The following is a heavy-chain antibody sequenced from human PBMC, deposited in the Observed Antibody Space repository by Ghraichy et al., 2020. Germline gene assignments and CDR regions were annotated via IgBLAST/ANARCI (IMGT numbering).Heavy chain of an antibody. D-gene: IGHD1-1*01. J-gene: IGHJ4*02. V-gene: IGHV3-7*04. Sequence: GGSLRLSCAASGFNFSNYWMSWVRQAPGKGLEWVANIKPDERERYYVDSVEGRFTISRDNDKNSLYLQMNSLRVEDTALYYCVRAGGHWGQGTLVTVSS. CDR2: IKPDERER. CDR1: GFNFSNYW. CDR3: VRAGGH.